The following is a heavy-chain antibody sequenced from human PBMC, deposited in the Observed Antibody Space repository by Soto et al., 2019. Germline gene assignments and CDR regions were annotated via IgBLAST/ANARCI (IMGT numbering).Heavy chain of an antibody. CDR3: ARLDGNSYDSSGYYYYYYGMDV. J-gene: IGHJ6*02. CDR1: GFTFSDYY. D-gene: IGHD3-22*01. Sequence: QVQLVESGGGLVKPGGSLRLSCAASGFTFSDYYMSWIRQAPGKGLEWVSYISSSGSTIYYADSVKGRFTISRDNAKNSLYLQINSLRAEDTAVYYCARLDGNSYDSSGYYYYYYGMDVWGQGTTVTVSS. CDR2: ISSSGSTI. V-gene: IGHV3-11*01.